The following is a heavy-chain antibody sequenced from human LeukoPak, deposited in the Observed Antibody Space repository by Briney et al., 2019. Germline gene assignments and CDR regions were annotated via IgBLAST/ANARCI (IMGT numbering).Heavy chain of an antibody. CDR3: ARAGATRSY. CDR2: IYHSGST. Sequence: PSETLSLTCTVSGGSISSGGYYWSWIRQPPGKGLEWIGYIYHSGSTYYNPSLKSRVTISVDRSKNQFSLKLSSVTAADTAVYYCARAGATRSYWGQGTLVTVSS. V-gene: IGHV4-30-2*01. D-gene: IGHD1-26*01. CDR1: GGSISSGGYY. J-gene: IGHJ4*02.